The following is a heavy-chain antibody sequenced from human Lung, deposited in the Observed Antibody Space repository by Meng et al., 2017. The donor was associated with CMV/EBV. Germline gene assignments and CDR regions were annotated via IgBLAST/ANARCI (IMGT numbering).Heavy chain of an antibody. CDR2: ISGSGGST. D-gene: IGHD2-2*02. Sequence: GESLKISCAASGFTFSSYAMSWVRQAPGKGLEWVSAISGSGGSTYYADSVKGRFTISRDNSKNTLYLQMNSLRAEDTAVYYCAKFRGCTEEGTSCYSFYYYYGMDVWGQGTTVTVSS. V-gene: IGHV3-23*01. J-gene: IGHJ6*02. CDR3: AKFRGCTEEGTSCYSFYYYYGMDV. CDR1: GFTFSSYA.